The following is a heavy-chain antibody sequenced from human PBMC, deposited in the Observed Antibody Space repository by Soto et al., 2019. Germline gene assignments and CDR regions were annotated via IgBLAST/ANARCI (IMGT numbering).Heavy chain of an antibody. D-gene: IGHD3-10*01. J-gene: IGHJ4*02. V-gene: IGHV3-23*01. Sequence: VGSVRLSCVASGLTFGSRAMSWVRQSPGEGLEWVSTITDTGGDAKYADSVRGRFAISRDNSKNTLYLQMSALRAEDSAIYFCVRGSKGSYPGSRIFDFWGRGTLVTVSS. CDR1: GLTFGSRA. CDR2: ITDTGGDA. CDR3: VRGSKGSYPGSRIFDF.